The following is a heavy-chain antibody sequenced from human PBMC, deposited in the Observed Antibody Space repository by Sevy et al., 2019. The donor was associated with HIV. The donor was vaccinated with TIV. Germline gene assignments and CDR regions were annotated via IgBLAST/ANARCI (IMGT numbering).Heavy chain of an antibody. D-gene: IGHD4-4*01. CDR3: ARETDNSARWLDP. Sequence: GGSLRLSCAASEFSVTDNYMSWVRQAPGKGLEWVSTIYSGGSTFYADSVKGRFTISRDNSKNTLYLHMNSLTVEDTAVYYCARETDNSARWLDPWGQGTLVTVSS. CDR2: IYSGGST. J-gene: IGHJ5*02. V-gene: IGHV3-66*01. CDR1: EFSVTDNY.